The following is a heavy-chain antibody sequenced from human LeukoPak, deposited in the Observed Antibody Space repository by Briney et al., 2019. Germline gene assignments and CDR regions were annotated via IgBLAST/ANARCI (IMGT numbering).Heavy chain of an antibody. D-gene: IGHD3-22*01. CDR3: ARDYYDSSGYYYVLGSHKKVFGY. Sequence: GGSLRLSCAASGFTFSDYYMSWIRQAPGKGLEWVSYISSSGSTIYYADSVKGRFTISRDNAKNSLYLQMNSLRAEDTAVYYCARDYYDSSGYYYVLGSHKKVFGYWGQGTLVTVSS. J-gene: IGHJ4*02. CDR1: GFTFSDYY. V-gene: IGHV3-11*01. CDR2: ISSSGSTI.